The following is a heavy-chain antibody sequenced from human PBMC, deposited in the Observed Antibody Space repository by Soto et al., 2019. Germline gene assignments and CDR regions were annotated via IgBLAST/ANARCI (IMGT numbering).Heavy chain of an antibody. CDR1: GESFSRYY. CDR2: INHNGNT. Sequence: PSETLSLTCAVHGESFSRYYWTWIRHSPGKGLEWIGEINHNGNTNYNPSLESRVTISVDTSRNQFTLKVYSVTAADTAMYYCAIPHYDSSGYLHYWGQGTLVTVSS. CDR3: AIPHYDSSGYLHY. D-gene: IGHD3-22*01. J-gene: IGHJ4*02. V-gene: IGHV4-34*01.